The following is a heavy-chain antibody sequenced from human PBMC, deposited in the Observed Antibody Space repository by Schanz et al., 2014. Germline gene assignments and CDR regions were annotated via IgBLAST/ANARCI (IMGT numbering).Heavy chain of an antibody. V-gene: IGHV4-34*01. Sequence: QVQLQQWGAGLLRPSETLSLTCAVYGSPYKGYYWGWVRQFSDWGLEWIGEINHRGSTRYNPSLNGRVTISGDASKNQVSLSVTSVTAADTAIYYCVRAKGEFGDFRWYFYYHGMDVWGQGTTVIVSS. J-gene: IGHJ6*02. CDR2: INHRGST. D-gene: IGHD3-16*01. CDR3: VRAKGEFGDFRWYFYYHGMDV. CDR1: GSPYKGYY.